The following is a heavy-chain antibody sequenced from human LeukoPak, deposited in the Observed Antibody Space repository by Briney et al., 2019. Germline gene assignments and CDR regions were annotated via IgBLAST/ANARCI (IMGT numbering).Heavy chain of an antibody. J-gene: IGHJ4*02. CDR3: ARDLPGIAETDYFDY. D-gene: IGHD6-13*01. CDR2: ISYDGSNK. Sequence: GGSLRLSCAASGFTFSSYAMHWVRQAPGKGLEWVAVISYDGSNKYYADSVKGRFTISRDNSKNTLYLQMNSLRAEDTAVYYCARDLPGIAETDYFDYWGQGTLVTVSS. CDR1: GFTFSSYA. V-gene: IGHV3-30*04.